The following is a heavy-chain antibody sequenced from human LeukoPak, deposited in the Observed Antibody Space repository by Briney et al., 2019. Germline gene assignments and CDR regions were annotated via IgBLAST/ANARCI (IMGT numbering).Heavy chain of an antibody. CDR1: GYTFTGYY. Sequence: ASVKASCKASGYTFTGYYMHWVRQAPGQGLEWMGWINPNSGGTNYAQKFQGRVTMTRDTSISTAYMELSRLRSDDTAVYYCAREGGYSSSSNGYDYWGQGTLVTVSS. V-gene: IGHV1-2*02. D-gene: IGHD6-13*01. CDR2: INPNSGGT. CDR3: AREGGYSSSSNGYDY. J-gene: IGHJ4*02.